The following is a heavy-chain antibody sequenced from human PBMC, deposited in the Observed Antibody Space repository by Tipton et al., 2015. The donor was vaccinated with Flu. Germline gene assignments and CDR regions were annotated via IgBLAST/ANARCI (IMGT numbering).Heavy chain of an antibody. CDR3: AKQVGVDWYFDL. J-gene: IGHJ2*01. CDR2: VSHDGTIK. CDR1: GFTFSTNA. D-gene: IGHD2-2*01. V-gene: IGHV3-30*18. Sequence: SLRLSCAASGFTFSTNAMHWVRQAPGRGLQWVAVVSHDGTIKYYRESVKGRFTISRGNSQNSLSLQMNSLDSEDTAVYYCAKQVGVDWYFDLWGRGTLVTVSS.